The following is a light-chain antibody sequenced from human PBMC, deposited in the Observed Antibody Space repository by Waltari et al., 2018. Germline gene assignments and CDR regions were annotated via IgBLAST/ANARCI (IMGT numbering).Light chain of an antibody. CDR2: CAS. CDR3: QQYGGSPTYT. CDR1: QSVSSSY. J-gene: IGKJ2*01. Sequence: ESVLTQSPGTLSLSPGERATLSCRASQSVSSSYLAWYQQRPGQAPRLLFFCASSRATGVPDRFSGSVSGTDFTLTISRLEPEDFAVYFCQQYGGSPTYTFGQGTKLEIK. V-gene: IGKV3-20*01.